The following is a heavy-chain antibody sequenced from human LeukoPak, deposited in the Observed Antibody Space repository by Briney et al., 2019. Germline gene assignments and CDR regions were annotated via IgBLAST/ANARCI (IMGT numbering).Heavy chain of an antibody. CDR2: IYYSGST. J-gene: IGHJ6*02. D-gene: IGHD3-10*01. V-gene: IGHV4-39*07. CDR1: GGSISSSYYY. CDR3: AGFRRVVRGVITLGSYYYYGMDV. Sequence: SETLSLTCTVSGGSISSSYYYWGWIRQPPGKGLEWIGSIYYSGSTYYNPSLKSRVTISVDTSKNQFSLKLSSVTAADTAVYYCAGFRRVVRGVITLGSYYYYGMDVWGQGTTVTVSS.